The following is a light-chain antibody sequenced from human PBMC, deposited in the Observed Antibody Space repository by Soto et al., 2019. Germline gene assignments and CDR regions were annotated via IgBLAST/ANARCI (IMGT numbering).Light chain of an antibody. CDR1: QSVSSSY. CDR2: GAS. V-gene: IGKV3-20*01. CDR3: QQYGTS. Sequence: EIVLTQSPGTLSLSPKERATLSCRPRQSVSSSYLAWYQQKPGQAPRLLIYGASSRATGIPDRFSGSGSGTDFTLTISRLEPEDFAVYYCQQYGTSFGPGNRVDIK. J-gene: IGKJ3*01.